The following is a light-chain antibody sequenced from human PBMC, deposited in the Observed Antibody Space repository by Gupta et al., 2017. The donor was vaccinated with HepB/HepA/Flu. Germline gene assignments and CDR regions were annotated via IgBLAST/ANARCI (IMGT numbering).Light chain of an antibody. Sequence: QAVLTQPPSVSGAPGQTVTISCNGSSSNIGADNDVHWYQQPPGTAPNLLISGYTNRPAGVPDRFSASKSGTSASLAITGLQAKDEAHYYCQAVDSSMSVVFGGGTKLTVL. V-gene: IGLV1-40*01. CDR3: QAVDSSMSVV. CDR1: SSNIGADND. CDR2: GYT. J-gene: IGLJ3*02.